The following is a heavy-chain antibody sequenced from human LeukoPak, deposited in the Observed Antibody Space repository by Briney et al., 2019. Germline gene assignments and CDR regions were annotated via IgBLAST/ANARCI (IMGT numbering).Heavy chain of an antibody. Sequence: GGSLRLSCAASGFTFSSYWMSWVRQAPGKGLEWVANIKQDGSEKYYVDSVKGRFTISRDNAKNSLYLQMNSLKTEDTAVYYCTRDMGYCSSTSCHTTFDPWGQGTLVTVSS. CDR2: IKQDGSEK. CDR3: TRDMGYCSSTSCHTTFDP. J-gene: IGHJ5*02. CDR1: GFTFSSYW. V-gene: IGHV3-7*03. D-gene: IGHD2-2*01.